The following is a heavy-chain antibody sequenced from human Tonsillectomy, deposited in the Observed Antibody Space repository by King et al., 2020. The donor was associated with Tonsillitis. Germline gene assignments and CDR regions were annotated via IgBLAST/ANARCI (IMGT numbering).Heavy chain of an antibody. CDR2: ISSGGTST. V-gene: IGHV3-64D*06. Sequence: VQLVESGGGLVQPGGSVRLSCSASGLTFSTYYMVWVRQAPGKGLEFISAISSGGTSTYYVDSVKGRFTISRDNFKNQLYIQMSRLTSEDTAMYYCVKGNYYGSGKYYFDCWGQGTLVTVSS. D-gene: IGHD3-10*01. J-gene: IGHJ4*02. CDR1: GLTFSTYY. CDR3: VKGNYYGSGKYYFDC.